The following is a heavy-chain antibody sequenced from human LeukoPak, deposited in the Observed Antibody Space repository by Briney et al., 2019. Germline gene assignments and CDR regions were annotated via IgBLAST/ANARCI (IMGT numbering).Heavy chain of an antibody. CDR3: ARHLVSSTTRRYWFDP. V-gene: IGHV4-59*08. Sequence: SETLSLTCTVSNGSISNYYWSWLRQPPGKGLEWLGYIYGSGTTNYNPSLENRITISIDTSKNQFSLKLTSVTAADTATYYCARHLVSSTTRRYWFDPWGQGALVTVSS. D-gene: IGHD3-9*01. CDR2: IYGSGTT. J-gene: IGHJ5*02. CDR1: NGSISNYY.